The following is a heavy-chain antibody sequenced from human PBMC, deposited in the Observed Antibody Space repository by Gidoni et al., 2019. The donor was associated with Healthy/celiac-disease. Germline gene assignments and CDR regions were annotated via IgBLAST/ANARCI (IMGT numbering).Heavy chain of an antibody. J-gene: IGHJ4*02. CDR2: ISYDGSNK. CDR1: GFTFSSYA. V-gene: IGHV3-30-3*01. Sequence: QVQLVESWGGVVQPGMSLRLSCAASGFTFSSYAMHWVRQAPGKGLEWVAVISYDGSNKYYADSVKGRFTISRDNSKNTLYLQMNSLRAEDTAVYYCARRSDYWGQGTLVTVSS. CDR3: ARRSDY.